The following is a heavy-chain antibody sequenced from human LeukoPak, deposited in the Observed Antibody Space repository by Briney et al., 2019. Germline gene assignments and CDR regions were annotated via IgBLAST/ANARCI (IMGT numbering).Heavy chain of an antibody. V-gene: IGHV3-23*01. CDR2: TTNSGGNT. D-gene: IGHD2-15*01. Sequence: GGSLRLSCAASGFTFSSYAMSWVRQAPGKGLEWVSGTTNSGGNTYYADSVKGRFTISRVNSKNTLSLQMTSLRAEDTAVYYCATARGGYWGQGTLVTVSS. J-gene: IGHJ4*02. CDR1: GFTFSSYA. CDR3: ATARGGY.